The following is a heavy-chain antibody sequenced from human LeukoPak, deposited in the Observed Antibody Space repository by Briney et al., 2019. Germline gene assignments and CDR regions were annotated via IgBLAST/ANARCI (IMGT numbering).Heavy chain of an antibody. CDR1: GFTFSNYA. Sequence: PGGSLRLSCVTSGFTFSNYAMGWVRQAPGKGLEWVSGTGGDGVYTRCAESVKGRFTISRDNSKNTLYLQMNSLKVEDTAVYYCARDSRGYNRPAESWGQGTLVTVSS. V-gene: IGHV3-23*01. D-gene: IGHD5-24*01. CDR3: ARDSRGYNRPAES. CDR2: TGGDGVYT. J-gene: IGHJ1*01.